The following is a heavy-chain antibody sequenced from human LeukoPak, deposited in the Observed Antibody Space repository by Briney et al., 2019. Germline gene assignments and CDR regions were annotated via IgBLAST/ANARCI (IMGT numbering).Heavy chain of an antibody. CDR3: ASPAVAPRF. J-gene: IGHJ4*02. V-gene: IGHV3-66*01. D-gene: IGHD6-19*01. CDR2: IYSGGST. Sequence: GGSLRLSCAASGFTFSSYGMHWVRQAPGKGLEWVSVIYSGGSTYYADSVKGRFTISRDNSKNTLYLQMNSLRAEDTAVYYCASPAVAPRFWGQGTLVTVSS. CDR1: GFTFSSYG.